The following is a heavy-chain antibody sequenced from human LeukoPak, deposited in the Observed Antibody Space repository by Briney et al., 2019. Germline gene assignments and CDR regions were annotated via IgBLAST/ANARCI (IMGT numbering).Heavy chain of an antibody. Sequence: KSGGSLRLSCAASGFTFSSYSMNWVRQAPGKGLEWVSSISSSSSYIYYADSVKGRFTISRDNAKNSLYLQMNSLRAEDTAVYYCARDRSSGWYEGLSGGYYMDVWGKGTTVTVSS. CDR2: ISSSSSYI. V-gene: IGHV3-21*01. D-gene: IGHD6-19*01. CDR3: ARDRSSGWYEGLSGGYYMDV. J-gene: IGHJ6*03. CDR1: GFTFSSYS.